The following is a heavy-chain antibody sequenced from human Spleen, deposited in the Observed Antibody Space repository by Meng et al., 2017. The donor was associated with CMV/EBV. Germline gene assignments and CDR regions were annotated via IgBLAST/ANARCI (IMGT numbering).Heavy chain of an antibody. CDR1: GFTYEGYG. D-gene: IGHD1-1*01. CDR2: INWNGGST. J-gene: IGHJ4*02. CDR3: ARGKKLVDFDY. V-gene: IGHV3-20*04. Sequence: LCGAASGFTYEGYGMSWVRQAPGKGLEWGSGINWNGGSTGYADSVKGRFTISRDNAKNSLYLQMNSLRAEDTALYYCARGKKLVDFDYWGQGTLVTVSS.